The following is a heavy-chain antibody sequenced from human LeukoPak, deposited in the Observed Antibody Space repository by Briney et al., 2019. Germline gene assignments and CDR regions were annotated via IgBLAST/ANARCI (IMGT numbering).Heavy chain of an antibody. J-gene: IGHJ4*02. V-gene: IGHV3-7*01. Sequence: PGGSLRLSCAASVFTFSNYWMSWVRQAPAKGLEWVANIKQDGSETYYVDSVKGRFTISRDNARNSVYLQMNSLRGEDTAVYYCARAVFDTIFGVVIWGQGTQVTVSS. CDR3: ARAVFDTIFGVVI. CDR1: VFTFSNYW. CDR2: IKQDGSET. D-gene: IGHD3-3*01.